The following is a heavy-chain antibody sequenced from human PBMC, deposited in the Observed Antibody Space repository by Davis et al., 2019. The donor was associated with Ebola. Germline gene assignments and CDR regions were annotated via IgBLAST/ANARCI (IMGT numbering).Heavy chain of an antibody. CDR3: ARGTVATIEAYFDH. V-gene: IGHV3-9*01. D-gene: IGHD5-12*01. CDR2: ITWHSGKI. CDR1: GFTFEDYA. J-gene: IGHJ4*02. Sequence: SLKISCGGSGFTFEDYAMYWVRQVPGKGQYWVSSITWHSGKIAYSDSVKGRFTVSSENAKNSLFLQMNSLRPEDTALYYCARGTVATIEAYFDHWGQGALVTVS.